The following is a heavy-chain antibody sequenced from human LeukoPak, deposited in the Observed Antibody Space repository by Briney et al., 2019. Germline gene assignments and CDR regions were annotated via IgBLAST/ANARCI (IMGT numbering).Heavy chain of an antibody. V-gene: IGHV3-23*01. CDR1: GFTLINFA. CDR2: ISSIGGST. Sequence: GGCLRLSCAASGFTLINFAMSWVRQAAGRGLEWVGGISSIGGSTYYAEYVQGSFTISRDNSKNTLYLQMNSLRAEDTAVYYCAKNVKSIGWYPGYGGQGHLVTVTS. D-gene: IGHD6-19*01. CDR3: AKNVKSIGWYPGY. J-gene: IGHJ4*02.